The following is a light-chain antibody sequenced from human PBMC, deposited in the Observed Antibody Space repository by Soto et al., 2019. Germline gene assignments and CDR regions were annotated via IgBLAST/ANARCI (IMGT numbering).Light chain of an antibody. CDR3: QSYDSSLSGSRV. CDR2: GNS. V-gene: IGLV1-40*01. CDR1: SSNIGAGYD. Sequence: QPVLTQPPSVSGAPGQRVTISCTGRSSNIGAGYDVHWYQQLPGTAPKLLIYGNSNRPSGVPDRFSGSKSGTSASLAITGLQAEDEADYYCQSYDSSLSGSRVFGTGTKLTVL. J-gene: IGLJ1*01.